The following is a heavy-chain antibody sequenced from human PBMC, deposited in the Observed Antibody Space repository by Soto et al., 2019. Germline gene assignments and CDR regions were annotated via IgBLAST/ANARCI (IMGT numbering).Heavy chain of an antibody. CDR1: GFTFSSYG. V-gene: IGHV3-33*01. CDR2: IWYDGSDK. Sequence: GGSLRLSCAASGFTFSSYGMHWVRQAPGKGLEWVAVIWYDGSDKYYADSVKGRFTISRDNSKNTLYLQMNSLRAEDTAVYYCARGLIGYSGYDPWGQGTLVTVSS. CDR3: ARGLIGYSGYDP. D-gene: IGHD5-12*01. J-gene: IGHJ5*02.